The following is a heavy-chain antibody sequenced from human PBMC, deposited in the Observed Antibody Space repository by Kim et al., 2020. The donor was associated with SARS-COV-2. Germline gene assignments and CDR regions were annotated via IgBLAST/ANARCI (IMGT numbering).Heavy chain of an antibody. CDR3: AKDREYNWNADNWFDP. CDR1: GFTFDDYA. CDR2: ISGDGGST. V-gene: IGHV3-43*02. Sequence: GGSLRLSCAASGFTFDDYAMHWVRQAPGKGLEWVSLISGDGGSTYYADSVKGRFTISRDNSKNSLYLQMNSLRTEDTALYYCAKDREYNWNADNWFDPWGQGTLVTVSS. D-gene: IGHD1-20*01. J-gene: IGHJ5*02.